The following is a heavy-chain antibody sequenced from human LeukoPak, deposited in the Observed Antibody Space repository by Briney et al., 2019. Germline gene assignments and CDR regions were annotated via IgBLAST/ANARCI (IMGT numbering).Heavy chain of an antibody. CDR1: GFTFSSYG. D-gene: IGHD3-9*01. J-gene: IGHJ4*02. Sequence: GGTLRLSCAASGFTFSSYGMSWVRQAPGKGLEWVSAISGSGGSTYYADSVKGRFTISRDNSKNTLYLQMNSLRAEDTAVYYCAKDQNPVLRYFDWLPSGFDYWGRGTLVTVSS. V-gene: IGHV3-23*01. CDR2: ISGSGGST. CDR3: AKDQNPVLRYFDWLPSGFDY.